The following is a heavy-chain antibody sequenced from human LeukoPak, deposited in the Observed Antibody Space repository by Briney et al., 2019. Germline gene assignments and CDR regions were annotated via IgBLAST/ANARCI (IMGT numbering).Heavy chain of an antibody. CDR2: ISLTGLT. D-gene: IGHD2-8*01. CDR1: GGSISNTNW. V-gene: IGHV4-4*02. J-gene: IGHJ4*02. CDR3: SRENGAFSPFGY. Sequence: SETLSLTCGVSGGSISNTNWWSWVRQPPGQGLEWIGEISLTGLTHYNPSLESCVTVPLGKSKNQLSLNLTSVTAADTAVYYCSRENGAFSPFGYWGQGILVTV.